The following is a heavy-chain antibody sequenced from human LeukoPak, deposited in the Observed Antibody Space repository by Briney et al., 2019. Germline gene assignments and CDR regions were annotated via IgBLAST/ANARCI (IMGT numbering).Heavy chain of an antibody. V-gene: IGHV1-8*01. CDR1: GYTFTTYD. CDR3: ARQDVVRGVRPFYWFDP. CDR2: VSPNSGDT. D-gene: IGHD3-10*01. J-gene: IGHJ5*02. Sequence: ASVKVSCKASGYTFTTYDTSWVRQATGQGLEWMGWVSPNSGDTGYAQNFQGRVTMTRNTSISTAYMELSSLTSEDTAVYYCARQDVVRGVRPFYWFDPWGQGTLVTVSS.